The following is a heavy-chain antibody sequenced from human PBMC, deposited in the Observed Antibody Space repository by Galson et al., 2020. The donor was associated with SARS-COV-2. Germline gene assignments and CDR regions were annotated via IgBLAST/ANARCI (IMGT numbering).Heavy chain of an antibody. CDR3: AKEIGSSWSSYYYYGMDV. V-gene: IGHV3-30*18. CDR1: GFTFSSYG. Sequence: GGSLRLSCAASGFTFSSYGMHWVRQAPGKGLEWVAVISYDGSNKYYADSVKGRFTISRDNSKNTLYLQMNSLRAEDTAVYYCAKEIGSSWSSYYYYGMDVWGQGTTVTVSS. D-gene: IGHD6-13*01. J-gene: IGHJ6*02. CDR2: ISYDGSNK.